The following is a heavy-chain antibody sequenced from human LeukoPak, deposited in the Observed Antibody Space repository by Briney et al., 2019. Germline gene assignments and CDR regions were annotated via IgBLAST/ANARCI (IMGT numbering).Heavy chain of an antibody. CDR3: ARAHGDYAVVY. V-gene: IGHV4-39*07. CDR1: GGSISSSSYY. Sequence: SETLSLTCTVSGGSISSSSYYWGWIRQPPGKGLEWIGNIYYSGNTYYNPSLKSRVTISVDTSKNQFSLKLSSVSAADTAVYYCARAHGDYAVVYWGQGTLVTVSS. D-gene: IGHD4-17*01. CDR2: IYYSGNT. J-gene: IGHJ4*02.